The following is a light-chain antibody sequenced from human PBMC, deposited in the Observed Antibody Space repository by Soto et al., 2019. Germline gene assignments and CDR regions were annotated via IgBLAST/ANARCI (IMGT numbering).Light chain of an antibody. CDR1: QSVSSSY. Sequence: EIVLTQSPGTLSLSPGERATLSCMAIQSVSSSYLAWYQQKPGRAPRVVIYCASSRATGIPERFSGSGSGTDFTLTISRLAPEDFEVYYCQQYGSSPRTFGQGTKVDI. J-gene: IGKJ1*01. CDR2: CAS. CDR3: QQYGSSPRT. V-gene: IGKV3-20*01.